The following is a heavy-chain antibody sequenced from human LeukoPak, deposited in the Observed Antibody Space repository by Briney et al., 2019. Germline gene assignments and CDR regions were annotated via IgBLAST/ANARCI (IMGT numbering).Heavy chain of an antibody. CDR2: ISSSSSTI. CDR3: ARDSTGYYGSGSYFLSG. J-gene: IGHJ4*02. D-gene: IGHD3-10*01. CDR1: GFTFSSYS. Sequence: GGSLGLSCAASGFTFSSYSMNWVRQAPGKGLEWVSYISSSSSTIYYADSVKGRFTISRDNAKNSLYLQMNSLRAEDTAVYYCARDSTGYYGSGSYFLSGWGQGTLVTVSS. V-gene: IGHV3-48*01.